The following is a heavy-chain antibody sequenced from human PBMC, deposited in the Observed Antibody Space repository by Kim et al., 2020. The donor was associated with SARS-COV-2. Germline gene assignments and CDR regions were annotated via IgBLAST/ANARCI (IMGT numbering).Heavy chain of an antibody. Sequence: GGSLRLSCAASGFPFSSYAVYWVRQAPGKGLEWVASIWYDGSIKYYGDSVKGRFTISRDNSKKMLYLQMDSLKTEDTSVYYCAKEVRWFHSGDCLDVWGQGTTVTV. CDR2: IWYDGSIK. CDR3: AKEVRWFHSGDCLDV. D-gene: IGHD2-21*02. V-gene: IGHV3-30*02. CDR1: GFPFSSYA. J-gene: IGHJ6*02.